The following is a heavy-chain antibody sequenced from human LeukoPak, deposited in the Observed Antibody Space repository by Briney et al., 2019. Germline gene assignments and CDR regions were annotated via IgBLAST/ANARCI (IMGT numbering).Heavy chain of an antibody. V-gene: IGHV4-34*01. Sequence: PSETLSLTCAVYGGSFSGYYWSWIRQPPGKGLEWIGEINHSGSTNYNPSLKSRVTISVDTSKNQFSLKLSSVTAADTAVYYCARFPITYYYDSSEQLTAGSDYWGQGTLSPSPQ. CDR3: ARFPITYYYDSSEQLTAGSDY. J-gene: IGHJ4*02. CDR2: INHSGST. CDR1: GGSFSGYY. D-gene: IGHD3-22*01.